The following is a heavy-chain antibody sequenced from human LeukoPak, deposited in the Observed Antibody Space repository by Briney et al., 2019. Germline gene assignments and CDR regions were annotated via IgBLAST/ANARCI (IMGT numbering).Heavy chain of an antibody. J-gene: IGHJ4*02. Sequence: GRSLRLSCAASGFTFSSYAMHWVRQAPGKGLGWVAVISYDGSNKYYADSVKGRFTISRDNSKNTLYLQMNSLRAEDTAVYYCARAQGYYDSSGYFCLDYWGQGTPVTVSS. CDR1: GFTFSSYA. V-gene: IGHV3-30*04. CDR2: ISYDGSNK. D-gene: IGHD3-22*01. CDR3: ARAQGYYDSSGYFCLDY.